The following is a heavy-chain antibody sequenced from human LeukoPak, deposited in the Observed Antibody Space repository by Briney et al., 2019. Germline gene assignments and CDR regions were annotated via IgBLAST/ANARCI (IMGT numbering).Heavy chain of an antibody. CDR3: ARVSYGDYFNS. D-gene: IGHD4-17*01. CDR2: ISSSGSTI. Sequence: GGSLRLSCAASGFTFSSYEMNWVRQAPGKGLEWVSYISSSGSTIYYADSVKGRFTISRDNAKNSLYLQMNSLRAEDTAVYYCARVSYGDYFNSWGQGTLVTVSS. V-gene: IGHV3-48*03. CDR1: GFTFSSYE. J-gene: IGHJ4*02.